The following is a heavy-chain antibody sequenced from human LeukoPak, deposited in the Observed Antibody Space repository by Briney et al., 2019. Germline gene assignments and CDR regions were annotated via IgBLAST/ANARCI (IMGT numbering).Heavy chain of an antibody. D-gene: IGHD5-12*01. CDR2: IYYSGST. CDR3: ARDGVYSGYDYYFDY. CDR1: GGSISSSSYY. J-gene: IGHJ4*02. Sequence: SETLSLTCTVSGGSISSSSYYWGWIRQPPGKGLEWIGSIYYSGSTYYNPSLRSRVTISVDTSKNQFSLKLSSVTAADTAVYYCARDGVYSGYDYYFDYWGQGTLVTVSS. V-gene: IGHV4-39*07.